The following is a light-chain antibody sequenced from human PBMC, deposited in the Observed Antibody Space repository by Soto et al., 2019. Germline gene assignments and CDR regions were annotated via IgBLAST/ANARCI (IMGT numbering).Light chain of an antibody. V-gene: IGKV3-11*01. CDR1: QSVSSY. CDR2: DAS. CDR3: QQRSTWPRT. J-gene: IGKJ1*01. Sequence: EIVLTQSPATLSLSPGERATLSCRASQSVSSYLAWYQQKPGQAPTLLIYDASNRATGIPARFSGSGSGTDFTLTISSLEPEDFAVYYCQQRSTWPRTFGRGTKVEIK.